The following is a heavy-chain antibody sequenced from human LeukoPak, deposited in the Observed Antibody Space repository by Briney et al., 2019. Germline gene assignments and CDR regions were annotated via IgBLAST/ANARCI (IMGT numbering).Heavy chain of an antibody. D-gene: IGHD6-13*01. Sequence: GGSLRLSCAASGFTLSSYSMNWVRQAPGKGLEWVSSISSSSSYIYYADSVKGRFTISRDNAKNSLYLQMNSLRAEDTAVYYCAREDSSENFDYWGQGTLVTVSS. V-gene: IGHV3-21*01. CDR1: GFTLSSYS. CDR2: ISSSSSYI. CDR3: AREDSSENFDY. J-gene: IGHJ4*02.